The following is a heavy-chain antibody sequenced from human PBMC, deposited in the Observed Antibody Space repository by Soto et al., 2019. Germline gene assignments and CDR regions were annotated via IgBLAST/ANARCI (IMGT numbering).Heavy chain of an antibody. CDR3: ARDPTTVTTASYYYYGMDV. V-gene: IGHV4-30-4*02. Sequence: PSETLSLTCTVSGGSISSGDYYWSWIRQPPGKGLEWIGYIYYSGSTYYNPSLKSRVTISVDTSKNQFSLTLTSVNAADTAVYYCARDPTTVTTASYYYYGMDVWGQGTTVTVSS. D-gene: IGHD4-17*01. CDR2: IYYSGST. CDR1: GGSISSGDYY. J-gene: IGHJ6*02.